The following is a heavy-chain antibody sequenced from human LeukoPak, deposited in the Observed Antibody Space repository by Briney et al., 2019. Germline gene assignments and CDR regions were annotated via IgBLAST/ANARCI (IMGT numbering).Heavy chain of an antibody. CDR1: GFTFSSYA. CDR2: MSGSGDST. J-gene: IGHJ4*02. D-gene: IGHD3-22*01. V-gene: IGHV3-23*01. CDR3: ANPDSSGFYFSICFDF. Sequence: PGGSLRLSCTASGFTFSSYAMSWVRQAPGKGLEWVSTMSGSGDSTYYADSVKGRFTVSRDNSKNTLYLQMNSLRAEDTAVYFCANPDSSGFYFSICFDFWGQGTLVTVSS.